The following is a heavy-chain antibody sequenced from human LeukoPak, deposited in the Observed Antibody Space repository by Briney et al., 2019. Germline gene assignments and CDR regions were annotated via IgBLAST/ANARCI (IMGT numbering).Heavy chain of an antibody. V-gene: IGHV4-34*01. CDR2: INHSGST. J-gene: IGHJ6*02. D-gene: IGHD2-2*01. Sequence: TPSETLSLTCAVYGGSFSGYYWSWIRQPPGKGLEWIGEINHSGSTNYNPSLKSRVTISVDTSKNQFSLKLSSVTAADTAVYYCARGLGSIVVVPAAIYYYYGMDVWGQGTTVTVSS. CDR1: GGSFSGYY. CDR3: ARGLGSIVVVPAAIYYYYGMDV.